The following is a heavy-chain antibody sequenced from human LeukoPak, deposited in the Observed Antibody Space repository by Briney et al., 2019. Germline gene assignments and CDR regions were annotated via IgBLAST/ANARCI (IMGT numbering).Heavy chain of an antibody. CDR2: IYYSGNT. CDR3: ARRNDFDI. V-gene: IGHV4-59*08. CDR1: GGSISCDH. J-gene: IGHJ3*02. Sequence: TSETLSFTCTVYGGSISCDHWNWIRQPPGQGLEWIGYIYYSGNTNYNPSLKSQVTISVDTSKNQFSLKLSSVTAADTAVYYCARRNDFDIWGQGTMVTVSS.